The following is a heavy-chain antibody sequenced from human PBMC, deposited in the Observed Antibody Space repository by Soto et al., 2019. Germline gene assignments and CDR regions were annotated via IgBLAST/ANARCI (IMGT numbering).Heavy chain of an antibody. CDR3: ARGAYYDWLFYENYFDS. CDR1: GGSISSGGYS. CDR2: IYHSGST. V-gene: IGHV4-30-2*01. Sequence: PSETLSLTCAVSGGSISSGGYSWSWIRQPPGKGLEWIGYIYHSGSTYYNPSLKSRVTISVDRSKNQFSLKLSSVTAADTAVYYCARGAYYDWLFYENYFDSWGQGTLVTVSS. J-gene: IGHJ4*02. D-gene: IGHD3-9*01.